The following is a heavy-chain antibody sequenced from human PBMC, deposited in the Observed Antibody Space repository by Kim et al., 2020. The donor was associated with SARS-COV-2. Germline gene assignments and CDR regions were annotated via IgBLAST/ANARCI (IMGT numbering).Heavy chain of an antibody. J-gene: IGHJ5*02. D-gene: IGHD2-2*01. CDR3: ARDKVYWGYCSSTSCNWFDP. Sequence: ASVKVSCKASGYTFTSYYMHWVRQAPGQGLEWMGIINPSGGSTSYAQKFQGRVTMTRDTSTSTVYMELSSLRSEDTAAYYCARDKVYWGYCSSTSCNWFDPWGQGTLVTVSS. V-gene: IGHV1-46*01. CDR2: INPSGGST. CDR1: GYTFTSYY.